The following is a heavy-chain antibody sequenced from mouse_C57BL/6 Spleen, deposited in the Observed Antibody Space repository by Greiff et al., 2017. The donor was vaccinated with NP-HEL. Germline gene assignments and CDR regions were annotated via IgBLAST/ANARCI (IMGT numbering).Heavy chain of an antibody. CDR3: ARTTTVVYFDY. CDR2: INPNNGGT. J-gene: IGHJ2*01. Sequence: VQLQQSGPELVKPGASVKMSCKASGYTSTDYNMHWVKQSHGKSLEWIGYINPNNGGTSYNQKFKGKATLTVNKSSSTAYMELRSLTSEDSAVYYCARTTTVVYFDYWGQGTTLTVSS. D-gene: IGHD1-1*01. V-gene: IGHV1-22*01. CDR1: GYTSTDYN.